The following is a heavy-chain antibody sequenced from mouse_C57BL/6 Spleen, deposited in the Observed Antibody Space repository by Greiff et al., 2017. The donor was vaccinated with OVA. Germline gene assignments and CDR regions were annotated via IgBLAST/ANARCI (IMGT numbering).Heavy chain of an antibody. CDR2: INPSNGGT. CDR3: ARGTGSSSAWFAY. D-gene: IGHD1-1*01. CDR1: GYTFTSYW. Sequence: QVHVKQPGTELVKPGASVKLSCKASGYTFTSYWMHWVKQRPGQGLEWIGNINPSNGGTNYNEKFKSKATLTVDKSSSTAYMQLSSLTSEDSAVYYCARGTGSSSAWFAYWGQGTLVTVSA. J-gene: IGHJ3*01. V-gene: IGHV1-53*01.